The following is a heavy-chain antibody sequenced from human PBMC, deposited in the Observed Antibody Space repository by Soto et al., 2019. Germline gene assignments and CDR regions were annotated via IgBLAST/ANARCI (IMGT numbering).Heavy chain of an antibody. CDR3: ARPAGTTVVTPGTFDF. D-gene: IGHD4-4*01. J-gene: IGHJ3*01. CDR2: VYYSGNS. CDR1: DESIRSSSYY. V-gene: IGHV4-39*07. Sequence: PSETLSLTCTVSDESIRSSSYYWAWIRQPPGKGLEWIGNVYYSGNSNYNPSLKGRVTISVDKSKNQFSLKLSSVTAADTAVYYCARPAGTTVVTPGTFDFWGQGTMVTVSS.